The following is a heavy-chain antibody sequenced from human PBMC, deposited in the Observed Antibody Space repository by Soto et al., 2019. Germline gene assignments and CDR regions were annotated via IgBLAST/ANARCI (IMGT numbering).Heavy chain of an antibody. CDR3: AHKGPEDWPLDY. J-gene: IGHJ4*02. V-gene: IGHV2-5*02. D-gene: IGHD3-9*01. CDR1: GFSLSTSGVG. Sequence: QITLKESGPTLVRPTQTLTLTCAFSGFSLSTSGVGVGWIRQPPGKALEWLAVIYWDDSKHYSPSLRSRLTSTKDTSKNQVVLTMTNMDPMDTGTYYGAHKGPEDWPLDYWGQGTLVTVSS. CDR2: IYWDDSK.